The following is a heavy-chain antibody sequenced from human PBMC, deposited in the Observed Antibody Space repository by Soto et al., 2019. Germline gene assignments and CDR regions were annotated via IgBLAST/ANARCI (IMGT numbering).Heavy chain of an antibody. CDR2: ISFDGRDK. V-gene: IGHV3-30-3*01. CDR3: ARDFLARRYTYGFYFDY. J-gene: IGHJ4*02. Sequence: GGSLRLSCAASGSTFSKYSMHWVRQAPGKGLEWVAVISFDGRDKDYADSVKGRFTISRDNSKNTLYLQMSSLTADDTAVYYCARDFLARRYTYGFYFDYWGQGTLVTVSS. D-gene: IGHD5-18*01. CDR1: GSTFSKYS.